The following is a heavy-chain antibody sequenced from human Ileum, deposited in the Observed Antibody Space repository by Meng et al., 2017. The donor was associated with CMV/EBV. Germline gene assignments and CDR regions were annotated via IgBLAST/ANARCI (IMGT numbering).Heavy chain of an antibody. Sequence: SVTVSCKASGYTFTNYYIHWVRQAPGQGLEWTGWINPNSCGTNYAQKFQGRVTMTRDTSISTAYMELSRLSSDDTAVYYCARSWELTAHDYWGQGTLVTVSS. J-gene: IGHJ4*02. D-gene: IGHD1-26*01. CDR1: GYTFTNYY. V-gene: IGHV1-2*02. CDR3: ARSWELTAHDY. CDR2: INPNSCGT.